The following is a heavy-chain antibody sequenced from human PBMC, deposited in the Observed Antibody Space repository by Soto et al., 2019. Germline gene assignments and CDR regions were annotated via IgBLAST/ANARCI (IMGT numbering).Heavy chain of an antibody. D-gene: IGHD4-17*01. CDR3: ARPHDYGDYEDAFDI. CDR2: INAGNGNT. V-gene: IGHV1-3*01. J-gene: IGHJ3*02. Sequence: ASVKVSRKASGYTFTSYAMHWVRQAPGQRLEWMGWINAGNGNTKYSQKFQGRVTITRDTSASTAYMELSSLRSEDTAVYYCARPHDYGDYEDAFDIWGQGTMVTVSS. CDR1: GYTFTSYA.